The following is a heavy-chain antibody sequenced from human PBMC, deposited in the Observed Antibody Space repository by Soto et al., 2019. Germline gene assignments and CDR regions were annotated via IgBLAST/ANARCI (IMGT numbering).Heavy chain of an antibody. CDR1: GYTFTSHY. CDR2: INPSGGST. J-gene: IGHJ4*02. CDR3: AREEYCSGGSCYSNLGY. V-gene: IGHV1-46*01. Sequence: ASVTVSCKASGYTFTSHYMHWVRQAPGQGLEWMGIINPSGGSTSYAQKFQGRVTMTRDTSTSTVYMELSSLRSEDTAVYYCAREEYCSGGSCYSNLGYWGQGTLVTVSS. D-gene: IGHD2-15*01.